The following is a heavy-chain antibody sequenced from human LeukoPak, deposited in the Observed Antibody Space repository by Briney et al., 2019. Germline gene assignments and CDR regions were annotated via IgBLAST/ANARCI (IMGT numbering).Heavy chain of an antibody. Sequence: SETLSLTCAVYGGSFSGYYWSWIRQPPGKGLEWIGEINHSGSTNYNPSLKSRVTISVDTSKNQFSLKLSSVTAADTAVYYCASTVTTPPGFDYWGQGTLVTVSS. J-gene: IGHJ4*02. CDR2: INHSGST. CDR3: ASTVTTPPGFDY. V-gene: IGHV4-34*01. CDR1: GGSFSGYY. D-gene: IGHD4-17*01.